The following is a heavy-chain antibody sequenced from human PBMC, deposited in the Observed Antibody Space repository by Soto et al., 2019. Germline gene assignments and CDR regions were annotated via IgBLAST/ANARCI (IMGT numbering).Heavy chain of an antibody. D-gene: IGHD2-8*01. Sequence: EVQLLESGGGLVQPGGSLRLSCAVSGLTFRNHAMSWVRQAPGKGLEWVSTIAPIGYSTHYAGSVEGRFTISRDDSKSTLDLQMHSLRPDDTAVYYCVSWVSPHFDYWGQGTLVSVSS. CDR3: VSWVSPHFDY. CDR2: IAPIGYST. CDR1: GLTFRNHA. V-gene: IGHV3-23*01. J-gene: IGHJ4*02.